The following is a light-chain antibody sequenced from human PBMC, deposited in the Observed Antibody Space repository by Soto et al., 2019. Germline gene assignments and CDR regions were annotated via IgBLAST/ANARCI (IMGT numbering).Light chain of an antibody. CDR2: GAS. Sequence: EIVLTQSPATLSLSPGERATLSCRASQSVSSYLAWYQHKPGQAPRLLIYGASNRATDIPARFSGRGSGTDFTLTISSLESVDSAVYYCQQREKWPRTFGQGTKLEIK. J-gene: IGKJ2*01. CDR3: QQREKWPRT. CDR1: QSVSSY. V-gene: IGKV3-11*01.